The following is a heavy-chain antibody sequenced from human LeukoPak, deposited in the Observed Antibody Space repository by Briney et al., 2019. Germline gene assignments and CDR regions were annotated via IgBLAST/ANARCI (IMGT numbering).Heavy chain of an antibody. CDR3: ARDRGYTQDY. Sequence: GGSLTLSCAASGFTFSSYAMSWVRQAPGKGLEYISAISSSGDDTLYADSVKGRFTISRDNFKNTLYLQMNSLRAEDTAVYYCARDRGYTQDYWGQGTLVTVSS. D-gene: IGHD5-12*01. V-gene: IGHV3-23*01. J-gene: IGHJ4*02. CDR1: GFTFSSYA. CDR2: ISSSGDDT.